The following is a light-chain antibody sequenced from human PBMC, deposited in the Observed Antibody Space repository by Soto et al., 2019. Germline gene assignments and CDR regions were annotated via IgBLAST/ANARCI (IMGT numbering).Light chain of an antibody. Sequence: ENVLTQSPGTLSLSPGERATLSCRASQSVSNSYLAWYQQKPGQTPRLLIYHASNRATAVPDRFSGSGSGTDFTLTLSSLEPEDFAVYYCQQYGDSLLTFGGGTKVEIK. V-gene: IGKV3-20*01. J-gene: IGKJ4*01. CDR1: QSVSNSY. CDR3: QQYGDSLLT. CDR2: HAS.